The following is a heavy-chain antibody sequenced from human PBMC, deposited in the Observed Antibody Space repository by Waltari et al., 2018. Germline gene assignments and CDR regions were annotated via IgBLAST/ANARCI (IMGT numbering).Heavy chain of an antibody. V-gene: IGHV1-8*01. J-gene: IGHJ5*02. D-gene: IGHD3-22*01. CDR2: MNPNSGNT. CDR1: GYTFTSYD. Sequence: QVQLVQSGAEVKKPGASVKVSCKASGYTFTSYDINWVRQATGQGLEWMGWMNPNSGNTGYAQKFQGRVTMTRNTSISTAYMELSSLRSEDTAVYYCAREVVEYYDSSGYYSNWFDPWGQGTLVTVSS. CDR3: AREVVEYYDSSGYYSNWFDP.